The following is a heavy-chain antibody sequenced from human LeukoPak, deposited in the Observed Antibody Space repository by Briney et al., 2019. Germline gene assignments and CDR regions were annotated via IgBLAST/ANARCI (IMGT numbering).Heavy chain of an antibody. CDR3: EKDLTAMTNFDS. D-gene: IGHD5-18*01. V-gene: IGHV3-23*01. CDR1: GFIFTKYA. J-gene: IGHJ4*02. Sequence: PGGSLRLSCAASGFIFTKYAMSWVREAPGKGLEWVSTITGNGDAAYYADSVKGRFTISRDNSRNTLYLQMSSLRADDTAAYYCEKDLTAMTNFDSWGQGTLVTVSS. CDR2: ITGNGDAA.